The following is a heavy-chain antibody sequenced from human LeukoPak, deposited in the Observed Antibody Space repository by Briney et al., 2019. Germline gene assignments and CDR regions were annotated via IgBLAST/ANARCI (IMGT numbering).Heavy chain of an antibody. CDR1: GFSTSNGYY. D-gene: IGHD1-14*01. V-gene: IGHV4-38-2*01. Sequence: KSSETLSLTCAVSGFSTSNGYYWGWIRQPPGKGLEWIGSFYRGSTYYNPSLKSRVTISIDTSKNQFSLKLSSVNAADTAVYYCARQDRWFDPWGQGTLVTVSS. CDR3: ARQDRWFDP. CDR2: FYRGST. J-gene: IGHJ5*02.